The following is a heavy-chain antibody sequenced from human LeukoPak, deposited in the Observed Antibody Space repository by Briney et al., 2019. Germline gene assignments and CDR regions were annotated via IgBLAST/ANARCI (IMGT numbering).Heavy chain of an antibody. J-gene: IGHJ6*03. CDR1: GGSISSYY. CDR3: ARDMLGYCSSTSCGAFMDV. Sequence: PSETLSLTCTVSGGSISSYYWSWIRQPAGKGLEWIGRIYTSGSTNYNPSLKSRVTMSVDTSKNQFSLKLSSVTAADTAVYYCARDMLGYCSSTSCGAFMDVWGKGTTVTVSS. V-gene: IGHV4-4*07. D-gene: IGHD2-2*01. CDR2: IYTSGST.